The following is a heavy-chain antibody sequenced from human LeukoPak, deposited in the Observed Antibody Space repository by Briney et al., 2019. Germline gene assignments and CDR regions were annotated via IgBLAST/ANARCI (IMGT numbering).Heavy chain of an antibody. V-gene: IGHV7-4-1*02. D-gene: IGHD6-6*01. J-gene: IGHJ4*02. CDR2: INTNTGNP. CDR1: GYTFNTYG. Sequence: ASVKVSCKASGYTFNTYGVNWVRQAPGQGLEWMGWINTNTGNPTYAQGFTGRFVFSLDTSVSTAYLQWSSLKASDTAMYYCARQPSSSSAGGGNDYWGQGTLVTVSS. CDR3: ARQPSSSSAGGGNDY.